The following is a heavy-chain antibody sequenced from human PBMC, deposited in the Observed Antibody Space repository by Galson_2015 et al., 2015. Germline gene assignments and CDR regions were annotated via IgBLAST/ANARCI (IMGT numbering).Heavy chain of an antibody. CDR2: ISGSDDGT. V-gene: IGHV3-23*01. Sequence: LRLSCAASGFTLSSYAMSWVRQAPGKGLEWVSGISGSDDGTYYRDSVKGRFTISRGNSESTLYLQMNSLGAEDTAIYYCAKRLGGSGKAPFDNWGQGTLVTVSS. CDR1: GFTLSSYA. J-gene: IGHJ4*02. D-gene: IGHD3-10*01. CDR3: AKRLGGSGKAPFDN.